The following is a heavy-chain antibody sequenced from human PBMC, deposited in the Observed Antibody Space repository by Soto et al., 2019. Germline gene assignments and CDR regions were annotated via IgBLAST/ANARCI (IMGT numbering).Heavy chain of an antibody. CDR1: GFTFSSYG. CDR3: AVGTYYYYYYMDV. Sequence: GGSLRLSCAASGFTFSSYGMHWVRQAPGKGLEWVAVISYDGSNKYYADSVKGRFTISRDNSKNTLYLQMNSLRAEDTAVYYCAVGTYYYYYYMDVWGKGTTVTVSS. J-gene: IGHJ6*03. CDR2: ISYDGSNK. V-gene: IGHV3-30*03. D-gene: IGHD1-1*01.